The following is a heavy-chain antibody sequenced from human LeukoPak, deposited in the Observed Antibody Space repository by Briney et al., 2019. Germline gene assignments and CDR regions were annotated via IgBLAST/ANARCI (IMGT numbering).Heavy chain of an antibody. V-gene: IGHV4-59*01. J-gene: IGHJ4*02. Sequence: TSETLSLTCTVSGGSISSYYWSWIRQPPGKGLEWIGYIYYSGSTNYNPSLKSRVTISVDTSKNQFSLKLSSVTAADTAVYYCARVAASGSYHFDYWGQGTLVTVSS. CDR1: GGSISSYY. D-gene: IGHD1-26*01. CDR2: IYYSGST. CDR3: ARVAASGSYHFDY.